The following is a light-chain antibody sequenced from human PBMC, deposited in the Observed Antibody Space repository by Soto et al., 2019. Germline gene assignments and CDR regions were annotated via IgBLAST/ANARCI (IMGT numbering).Light chain of an antibody. CDR1: QSVSNNY. V-gene: IGKV3-20*01. Sequence: EIVLTQSPDTLSLSPGERATLSCRASQSVSNNYLAWYQQKPGQAPRLLIYGASTRATGIPARFSGSGSGTEFTLTISSLQSEDFAVYYCQQFSSYPLTFGGGTKVDI. CDR3: QQFSSYPLT. J-gene: IGKJ4*01. CDR2: GAS.